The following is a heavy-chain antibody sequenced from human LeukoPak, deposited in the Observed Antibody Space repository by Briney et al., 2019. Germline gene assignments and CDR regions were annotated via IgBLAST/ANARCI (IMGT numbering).Heavy chain of an antibody. D-gene: IGHD2-21*02. CDR3: AKQTPIYCGGDCYPPFPPDY. Sequence: GGSLRLSCAASGFTFSSCGMSWVRQAPGKGLEWVSSISGSGGSTYYTDSVKGRFTIPRDNSKNTLYLQMNSLRAEDTAVYYCAKQTPIYCGGDCYPPFPPDYWGQGTLVTVSS. CDR2: ISGSGGST. J-gene: IGHJ4*02. V-gene: IGHV3-23*01. CDR1: GFTFSSCG.